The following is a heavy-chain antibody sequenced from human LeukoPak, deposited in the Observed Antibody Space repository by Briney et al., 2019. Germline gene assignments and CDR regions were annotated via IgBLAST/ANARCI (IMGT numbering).Heavy chain of an antibody. J-gene: IGHJ6*02. CDR2: IYYSGST. V-gene: IGHV4-31*03. Sequence: SQTLSLTCTVSGGSISSGGYYWSWIRQHPGKGLEWIGYIYYSGSTYYNPSLKSRVTISVDTSKNQFSLKLSSVTAADTAVYYCARAPFPPNYYYYDMDVWGQGTTVTVSS. CDR3: ARAPFPPNYYYYDMDV. CDR1: GGSISSGGYY.